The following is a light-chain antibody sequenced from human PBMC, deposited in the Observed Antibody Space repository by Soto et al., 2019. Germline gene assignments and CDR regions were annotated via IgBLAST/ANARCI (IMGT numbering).Light chain of an antibody. CDR3: NSYTSSKTYV. V-gene: IGLV2-14*01. CDR1: SSDVGAHNF. J-gene: IGLJ1*01. CDR2: EVS. Sequence: QSVLTQPASVSGSPGQAITISCSGSSSDVGAHNFVSWYQHQPGKAPKLMIYEVSNRPSGVSNRFSGSKSGNTASLTISGLPAEDEADYYCNSYTSSKTYVFGSGNKVTVL.